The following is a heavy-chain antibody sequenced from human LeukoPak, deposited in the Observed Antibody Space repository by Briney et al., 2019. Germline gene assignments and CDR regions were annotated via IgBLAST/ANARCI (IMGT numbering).Heavy chain of an antibody. CDR2: IYHSGST. CDR3: ARTDRGSYRQPFDY. D-gene: IGHD1-26*01. J-gene: IGHJ4*02. Sequence: SETLSLTCTVSGYSISSGYYWGWIRQPPGKGLEWIGSIYHSGSTYYNPSLKSRVTISVDTSKNQFSLKLSSVTAAHTAVYYCARTDRGSYRQPFDYWGQGTLVTVSS. V-gene: IGHV4-38-2*02. CDR1: GYSISSGYY.